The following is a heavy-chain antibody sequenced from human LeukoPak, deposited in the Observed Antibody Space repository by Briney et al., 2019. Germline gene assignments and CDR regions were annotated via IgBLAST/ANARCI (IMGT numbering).Heavy chain of an antibody. J-gene: IGHJ4*02. CDR1: GYTFTSYG. CDR3: ARDLIVVVPAALSH. D-gene: IGHD2-2*01. CDR2: ISAYNGNT. V-gene: IGHV1-18*01. Sequence: ASVKVSCKASGYTFTSYGISWVRQAPGQGLEWMGWISAYNGNTNYAQKLQGRVTMTTDTSTSTAYMELRSLRSDDTAVYYCARDLIVVVPAALSHWGQGTLVTVSS.